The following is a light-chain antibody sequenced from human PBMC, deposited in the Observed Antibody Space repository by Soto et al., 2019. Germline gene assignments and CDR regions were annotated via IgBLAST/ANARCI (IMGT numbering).Light chain of an antibody. CDR1: QSVLYSSNNKNY. CDR3: QQHYSTPYS. CDR2: WAS. Sequence: DVVMTQSPDSLAVSLGERATINCKSSQSVLYSSNNKNYLVWYQQKPGQPPKPLIYWASTRESGVPDRVSGGGSVTDFTLTISSLQAEDVAVYYCQQHYSTPYSFGQGTKLEIK. V-gene: IGKV4-1*01. J-gene: IGKJ2*03.